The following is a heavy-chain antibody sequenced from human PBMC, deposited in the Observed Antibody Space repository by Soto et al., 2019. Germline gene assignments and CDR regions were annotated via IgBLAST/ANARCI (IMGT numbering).Heavy chain of an antibody. CDR2: IYYSGST. J-gene: IGHJ6*02. V-gene: IGHV4-39*01. CDR3: AFDPRYSSSWDKTRYYYYGLDV. CDR1: GGSISSSSYY. D-gene: IGHD6-13*01. Sequence: QLQLQESGPGLVKPSETLSLTCTVSGGSISSSSYYWGWIRQPPGKGLEWIGSIYYSGSTYYNPSLKSRVTISVDTSKNQFSLKLSSVTAADTAVYYCAFDPRYSSSWDKTRYYYYGLDVWGQGTTVTVSS.